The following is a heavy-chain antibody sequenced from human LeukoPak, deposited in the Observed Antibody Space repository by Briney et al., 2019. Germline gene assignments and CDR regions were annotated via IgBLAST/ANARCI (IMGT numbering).Heavy chain of an antibody. CDR1: GGSISSYY. Sequence: SETLSLTCTVSGGSISSYYWSWIRQPPGKGLEWIGYIYYSGSTNYTPSLKSRVTISVDTSKNQFSLKLSSVTAADTAVYYCARGNIAAAGVGTWGQGTMVTVSS. CDR2: IYYSGST. V-gene: IGHV4-59*01. D-gene: IGHD6-13*01. CDR3: ARGNIAAAGVGT. J-gene: IGHJ3*01.